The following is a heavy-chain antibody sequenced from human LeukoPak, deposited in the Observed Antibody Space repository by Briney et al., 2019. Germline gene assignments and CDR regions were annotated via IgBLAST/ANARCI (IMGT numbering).Heavy chain of an antibody. CDR2: ISGSGGST. J-gene: IGHJ4*02. Sequence: GGSLRLSCAASGFTFSSYAMSWVRQAPGQGLEWVSAISGSGGSTYYADSVKGRFTISRDNSKNTLYLQMNSLRAEDTAVYYCANLGREVVTPYDYWGQGTLVTVSS. CDR1: GFTFSSYA. D-gene: IGHD4-23*01. V-gene: IGHV3-23*01. CDR3: ANLGREVVTPYDY.